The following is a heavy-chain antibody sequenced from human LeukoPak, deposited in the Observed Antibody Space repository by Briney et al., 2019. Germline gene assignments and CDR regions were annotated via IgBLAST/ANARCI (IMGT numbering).Heavy chain of an antibody. V-gene: IGHV1-69*05. D-gene: IGHD6-19*01. J-gene: IGHJ4*02. Sequence: SVKVSCKASGGTFSSYAISWVRQAPGQGLEWMGGIIPIFGTANYAQKFQGRVTITTDESTNTVYMELSSLRSEDTAVYYCARGNAVAGNFYFDYWGQGTLVTVSS. CDR3: ARGNAVAGNFYFDY. CDR1: GGTFSSYA. CDR2: IIPIFGTA.